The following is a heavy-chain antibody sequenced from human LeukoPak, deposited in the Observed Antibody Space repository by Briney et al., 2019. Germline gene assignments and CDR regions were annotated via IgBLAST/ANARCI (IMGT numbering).Heavy chain of an antibody. Sequence: SETLSLTCTVSGGSISSYYWSWIRQPAGKGLEWIGRIYTSGSTNYNPSLKSRVTMSVDTSKNQFSLKLSSVTAADTAVYYCARDKGYCSGGSCYNYGMDVWGQGTTVTVSS. D-gene: IGHD2-15*01. CDR2: IYTSGST. CDR3: ARDKGYCSGGSCYNYGMDV. CDR1: GGSISSYY. V-gene: IGHV4-4*07. J-gene: IGHJ6*02.